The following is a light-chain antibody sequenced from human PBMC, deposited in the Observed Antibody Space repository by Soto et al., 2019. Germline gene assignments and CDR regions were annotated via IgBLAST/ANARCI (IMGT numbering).Light chain of an antibody. V-gene: IGKV3-15*01. CDR1: QNILSN. CDR2: DAS. J-gene: IGKJ5*01. CDR3: QQYYDWPIT. Sequence: EIVMTQSPATLSVSPGERATLSCRASQNILSNLAWYQQKPGQAPRLLIYDASTRATGIPARFSGSGSGTEFTLTISSLQSEDFAVYYCQQYYDWPITFGQGTRLEIK.